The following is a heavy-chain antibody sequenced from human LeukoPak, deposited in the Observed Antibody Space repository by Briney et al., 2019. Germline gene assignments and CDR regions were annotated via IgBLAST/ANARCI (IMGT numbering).Heavy chain of an antibody. CDR3: ARRLRQRLVQYNWFDP. CDR1: GGSFSGYY. V-gene: IGHV4-34*01. Sequence: PSETLSLTCAVCGGSFSGYYWSWIRQPPGKGLEWIGEINHSGSTNYNPSLKSRVTISVDTSKNQFSLKLSSVTAADTAVYYCARRLRQRLVQYNWFDPWGQGTLVTVSS. D-gene: IGHD6-13*01. J-gene: IGHJ5*02. CDR2: INHSGST.